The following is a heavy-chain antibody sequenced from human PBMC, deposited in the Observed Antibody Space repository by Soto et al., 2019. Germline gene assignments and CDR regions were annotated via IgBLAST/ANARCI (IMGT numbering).Heavy chain of an antibody. CDR2: INPSGGST. J-gene: IGHJ4*02. CDR1: GYTFTSYY. CDR3: ARGGRLGELSLVDLDY. Sequence: ASVKVSCKASGYTFTSYYMHWVRQAPGQGLEWMGRINPSGGSTSYAQKFQGRVTMTRETSTSTVYMELSSLRSEDTAVYYCARGGRLGELSLVDLDYWGQGTLVTVSS. V-gene: IGHV1-46*01. D-gene: IGHD3-16*02.